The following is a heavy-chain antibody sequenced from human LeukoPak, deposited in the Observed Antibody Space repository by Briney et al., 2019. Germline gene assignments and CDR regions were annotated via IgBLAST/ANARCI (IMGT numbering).Heavy chain of an antibody. Sequence: GGSLRLSCAASGFTFSSYAMSWVRQAPGRGLEWVSSISGSGGSTYYADSVKGRFTISRDNSKDPLYLQMHSLRGEDTAVYFCAKDRDDDFWSGYYWDNWGQGTLVTVSS. J-gene: IGHJ4*02. CDR2: ISGSGGST. CDR1: GFTFSSYA. V-gene: IGHV3-23*01. CDR3: AKDRDDDFWSGYYWDN. D-gene: IGHD3-3*01.